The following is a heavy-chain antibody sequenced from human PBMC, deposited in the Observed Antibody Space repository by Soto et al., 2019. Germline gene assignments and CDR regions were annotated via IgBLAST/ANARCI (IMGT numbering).Heavy chain of an antibody. CDR3: ARRTSFLGAFDY. D-gene: IGHD3-16*02. CDR2: VAAGGGHT. CDR1: GFSFDKYA. J-gene: IGHJ4*02. V-gene: IGHV3-23*01. Sequence: GGSLRLSCVASGFSFDKYAMAWVCQAPGKGLEWVSHVAAGGGHTYYAESVKGRFTISRDNSKNTLFLQINTLRADDTAIYFCARRTSFLGAFDYWSQGVLVTVSS.